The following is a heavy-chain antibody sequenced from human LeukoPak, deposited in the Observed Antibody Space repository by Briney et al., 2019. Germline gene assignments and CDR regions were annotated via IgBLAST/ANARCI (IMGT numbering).Heavy chain of an antibody. D-gene: IGHD3-10*01. V-gene: IGHV3-23*01. J-gene: IGHJ4*02. CDR1: GGSISSYY. CDR3: ASYGSGRPFFDY. CDR2: ISGSGGST. Sequence: ETLSLTCTVSGGSISSYYWSWVRQAPGKGLEWVSAISGSGGSTYYADSVKGRFTISRDNSNNTLYMQMNSLRAEDTAVYYCASYGSGRPFFDYWGQGTLVTVSS.